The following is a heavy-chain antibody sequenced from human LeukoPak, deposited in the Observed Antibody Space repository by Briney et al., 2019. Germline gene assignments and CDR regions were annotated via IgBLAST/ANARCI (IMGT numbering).Heavy chain of an antibody. D-gene: IGHD2-2*01. J-gene: IGHJ4*02. Sequence: GGSLRLSCAASGFTVSSNYMSWVRQAPGKGLEWVSVIYSGGSTYYADSVKGRFTISRDNSKNTLYLQMNSLRAEDAAVYHCARDRGRYCSSTSCYGYYFDYWGQGTLVTVSS. V-gene: IGHV3-53*01. CDR2: IYSGGST. CDR1: GFTVSSNY. CDR3: ARDRGRYCSSTSCYGYYFDY.